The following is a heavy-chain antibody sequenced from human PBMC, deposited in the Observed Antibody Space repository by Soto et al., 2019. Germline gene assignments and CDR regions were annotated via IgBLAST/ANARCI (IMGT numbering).Heavy chain of an antibody. CDR3: ARGTAGDFWSGYYSSTYMDV. CDR1: GYTFTDYY. J-gene: IGHJ6*03. D-gene: IGHD3-3*01. Sequence: GASVKVSCKASGYTFTDYYMHWVRQAPGQGLEWMGWINPNSGGTNYAQKFQGWVTMTRDTSISTAYMELSRLRSDDTAVYYCARGTAGDFWSGYYSSTYMDVWGKGTTVTVSS. CDR2: INPNSGGT. V-gene: IGHV1-2*04.